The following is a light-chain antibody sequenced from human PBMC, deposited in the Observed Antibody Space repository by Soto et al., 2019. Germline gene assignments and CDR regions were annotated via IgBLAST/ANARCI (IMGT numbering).Light chain of an antibody. CDR1: QGIRNY. V-gene: IGKV1-17*01. CDR2: AAS. Sequence: DIQMTQSPSSLSASVGDRVTITCRASQGIRNYLGWYQQKPGKAPKRLIYAASRLQSGVPSRFSGSGSGTEFTLTISSLQPEDFATYYCLQYNSDPLTFGGGTKVEIK. CDR3: LQYNSDPLT. J-gene: IGKJ4*01.